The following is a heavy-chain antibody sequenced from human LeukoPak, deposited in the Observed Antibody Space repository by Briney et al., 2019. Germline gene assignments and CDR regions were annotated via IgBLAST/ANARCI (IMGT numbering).Heavy chain of an antibody. CDR1: GDSMSSNYYY. CDR3: ARHLVVPATTYYYYYMDV. CDR2: VYFIGSP. J-gene: IGHJ6*03. Sequence: SETLSLTCTVSGDSMSSNYYYWGWIRQPPGKGLEWIGTVYFIGSPYYNPSLKSRVTISVDTSETQFSLTLSSVTAADTAVYFCARHLVVPATTYYYYYMDVWGKGTTVTVSS. V-gene: IGHV4-39*01. D-gene: IGHD2-2*01.